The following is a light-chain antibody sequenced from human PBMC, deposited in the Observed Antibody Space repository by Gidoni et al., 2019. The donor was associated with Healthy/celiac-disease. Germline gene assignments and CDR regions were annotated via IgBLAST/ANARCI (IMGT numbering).Light chain of an antibody. CDR2: AAS. CDR1: QGISSY. V-gene: IGKV1-8*01. J-gene: IGKJ4*01. Sequence: AIRMTQSPSSFSASTGDRVTITCRASQGISSYLAWYQQKPGKAPKRLIYAASTLQSGVPSRFSGSGSGTDFTLTISCLQSEDFATYYCQQYYSYPLTFGGXTKVEIK. CDR3: QQYYSYPLT.